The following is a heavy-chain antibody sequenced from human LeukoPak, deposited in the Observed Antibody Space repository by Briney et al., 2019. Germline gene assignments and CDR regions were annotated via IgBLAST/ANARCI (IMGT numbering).Heavy chain of an antibody. J-gene: IGHJ6*02. D-gene: IGHD2-2*02. Sequence: GGSLRLSCAASGFTFSSYAMHWVRQAPGKGLEWVAVISYDGSNKYYADSVKGRFTISRDNSKNTLYLQMNSLRAEDTAVYYCARKTDWSSTSCYTGYYYYYGMDVWGQGTTVTVSS. CDR1: GFTFSSYA. CDR3: ARKTDWSSTSCYTGYYYYYGMDV. CDR2: ISYDGSNK. V-gene: IGHV3-30-3*01.